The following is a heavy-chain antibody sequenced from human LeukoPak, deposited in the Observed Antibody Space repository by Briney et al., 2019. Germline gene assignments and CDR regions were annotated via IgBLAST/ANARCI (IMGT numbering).Heavy chain of an antibody. V-gene: IGHV3-23*01. CDR3: AKSQDWFGESSLVFDY. J-gene: IGHJ4*02. CDR2: ISLSDDSA. Sequence: GGSLRLSCAVSGFXFSYYAMNWVRQAPGEGLEWVSNISLSDDSASYADSVKGRFTISRDNSKNTLYLQMHSLRVEDTAIYYCAKSQDWFGESSLVFDYWGQGTLVTVSS. D-gene: IGHD3-10*01. CDR1: GFXFSYYA.